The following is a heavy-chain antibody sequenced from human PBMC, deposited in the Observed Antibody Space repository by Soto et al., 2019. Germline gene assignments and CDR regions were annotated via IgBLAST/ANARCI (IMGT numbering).Heavy chain of an antibody. CDR1: GDTISTGGYT. D-gene: IGHD2-8*01. V-gene: IGHV4-30-2*01. Sequence: PSETLSLTCDVSGDTISTGGYTWAWIRQPPGKALEWIGHTYHSGNPYYNPSLKSRVTISVDTSKNQFSLKLRSVTAADMAIYYCARGFKGPKLLIWGLGTLVTVSS. CDR3: ARGFKGPKLLI. J-gene: IGHJ4*02. CDR2: TYHSGNP.